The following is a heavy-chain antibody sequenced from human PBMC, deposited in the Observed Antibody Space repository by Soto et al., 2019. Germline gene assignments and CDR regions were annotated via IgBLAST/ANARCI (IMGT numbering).Heavy chain of an antibody. CDR3: ARERSAAGTGWFDP. D-gene: IGHD6-13*01. CDR1: GYTFTSYD. J-gene: IGHJ5*02. V-gene: IGHV1-8*01. CDR2: MNPNSGNT. Sequence: QVQLVQSGAEVKKPGASVKVSCKASGYTFTSYDINWVRQTTGQGLEWMGWMNPNSGNTGYAQKFQGRVTMTRNTSISTAYMELSSLRSEDTAVYFCARERSAAGTGWFDPWGQGTLVTVSS.